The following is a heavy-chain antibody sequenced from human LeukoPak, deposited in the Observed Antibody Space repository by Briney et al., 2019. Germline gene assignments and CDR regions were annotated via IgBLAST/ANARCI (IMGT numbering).Heavy chain of an antibody. CDR2: INPSGGSA. CDR1: GYTVTSYY. J-gene: IGHJ4*02. D-gene: IGHD5-12*01. V-gene: IGHV1-46*01. CDR3: ARGLMGYPDY. Sequence: EASVKVSCKASGYTVTSYYIHWVRQAPGQGLEWMGIINPSGGSATYAQKFQGRVTMTRDTSTSTVYMELSSLRSEDTAVFYCARGLMGYPDYWGQGTLVTV.